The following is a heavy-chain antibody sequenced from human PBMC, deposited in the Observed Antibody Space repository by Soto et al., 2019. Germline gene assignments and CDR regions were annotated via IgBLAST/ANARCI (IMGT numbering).Heavy chain of an antibody. CDR3: ARVDVRWL. J-gene: IGHJ4*02. V-gene: IGHV3-23*01. D-gene: IGHD5-12*01. Sequence: HPGGPLRLSCAASGFTFSSYWMSLIRQAPGKGLEWVSSISGSGGSTYYADSVKGRFTISRENSKNTLYLRMNSLRAEDTAVYYCARVDVRWLWGQGTMVTVSS. CDR1: GFTFSSYW. CDR2: ISGSGGST.